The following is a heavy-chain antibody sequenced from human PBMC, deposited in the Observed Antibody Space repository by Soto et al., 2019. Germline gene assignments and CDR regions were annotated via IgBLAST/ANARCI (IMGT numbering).Heavy chain of an antibody. Sequence: SETLSLTCTVSGGSISSGDYYWSWIRQPPGKGLEWIGYIYYSGSTYYNPSLKSRLTISVDTSKNQFSLKLRSVTAADTAMYFCARNLAYYYDSSGYYPSGYFDFWGQGTLVTVSS. D-gene: IGHD3-22*01. V-gene: IGHV4-30-4*01. J-gene: IGHJ4*02. CDR2: IYYSGST. CDR1: GGSISSGDYY. CDR3: ARNLAYYYDSSGYYPSGYFDF.